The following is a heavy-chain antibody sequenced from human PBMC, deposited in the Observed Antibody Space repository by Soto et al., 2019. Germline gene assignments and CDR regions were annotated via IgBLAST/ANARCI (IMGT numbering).Heavy chain of an antibody. CDR3: ARFFRAFVVVPAAMSRAVMDV. J-gene: IGHJ6*03. V-gene: IGHV4-34*01. CDR1: GGSFSGYY. CDR2: INHSGST. Sequence: SETLSLTCAVYGGSFSGYYWSWIRQPPGKGLEWIGEINHSGSTNYNPSLKSRVTISVDTSKNQFSLKLSSVTAADTVVYYCARFFRAFVVVPAAMSRAVMDVWGKGTTVTVSS. D-gene: IGHD2-2*01.